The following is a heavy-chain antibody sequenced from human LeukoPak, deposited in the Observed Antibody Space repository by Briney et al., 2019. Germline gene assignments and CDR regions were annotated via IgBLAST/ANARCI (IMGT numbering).Heavy chain of an antibody. V-gene: IGHV1-46*01. Sequence: ASVKVSCKASGYTFTSYYMHWVRQAPGQGLEWTGIINPSGGSTSYAQKFQGRVTMTRDTSTSTVYMELSSLRSEDTAVYYCARGRGGYSYGDSLDYWGQGTLVTVSS. CDR3: ARGRGGYSYGDSLDY. CDR1: GYTFTSYY. J-gene: IGHJ4*02. CDR2: INPSGGST. D-gene: IGHD5-18*01.